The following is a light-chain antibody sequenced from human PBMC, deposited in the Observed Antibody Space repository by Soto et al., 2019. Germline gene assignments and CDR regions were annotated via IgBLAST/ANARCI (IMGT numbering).Light chain of an antibody. CDR2: KAS. Sequence: DIQMTPSPSSLSASVVDRATITCRASQTISSWLAWYQQKPGKAPKLLIYKASTLKSGVPSRFSGSGSGTEFTLTISSLQPDDFATYYCQHYNSYSEAFGQGTKVDIK. CDR3: QHYNSYSEA. CDR1: QTISSW. V-gene: IGKV1-5*03. J-gene: IGKJ1*01.